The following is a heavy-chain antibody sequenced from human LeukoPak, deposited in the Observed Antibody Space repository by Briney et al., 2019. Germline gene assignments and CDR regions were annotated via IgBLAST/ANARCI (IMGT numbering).Heavy chain of an antibody. V-gene: IGHV4-39*01. J-gene: IGHJ3*02. CDR2: IYYSGST. D-gene: IGHD2-2*01. Sequence: SETLSLTCTVSGGSISSSSYYWGWIRQPPGKGLEWIGSIYYSGSTYYNPSLKSRVTISVDTSKNQFSLKLSSVTAADTAVYYCATGSAGSTSCCDAFDIWGQGTMVTVSS. CDR1: GGSISSSSYY. CDR3: ATGSAGSTSCCDAFDI.